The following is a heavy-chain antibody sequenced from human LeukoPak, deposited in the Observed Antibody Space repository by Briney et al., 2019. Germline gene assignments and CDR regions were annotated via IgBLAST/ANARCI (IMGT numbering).Heavy chain of an antibody. D-gene: IGHD4-11*01. V-gene: IGHV4-31*03. Sequence: SQTLSLTCTVSGGSISSGGYYWSWIRQHPGKGLEWIGYIYYSGSTYYNPSLKSRVTISVDASKNQFSLKLSSVTAADTAVYYCARAPYSNYGIDYWGQGTLVTVSS. CDR1: GGSISSGGYY. J-gene: IGHJ4*02. CDR2: IYYSGST. CDR3: ARAPYSNYGIDY.